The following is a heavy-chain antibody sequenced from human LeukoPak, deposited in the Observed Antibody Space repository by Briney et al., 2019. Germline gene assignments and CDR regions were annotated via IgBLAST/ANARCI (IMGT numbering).Heavy chain of an antibody. CDR2: ISAYNGNT. V-gene: IGHV1-18*01. Sequence: AAGKVSRQPSGYTLPRHGYSPLRLDPPLAMEGTGMISAYNGNTNYAQKLQGRATMTTDTSTSTAYMELRSLRSDDTAVYYCAREGYSYGLNWFDPWGQGTLVTVSS. CDR3: AREGYSYGLNWFDP. CDR1: GYTLPRHG. J-gene: IGHJ5*02. D-gene: IGHD5-18*01.